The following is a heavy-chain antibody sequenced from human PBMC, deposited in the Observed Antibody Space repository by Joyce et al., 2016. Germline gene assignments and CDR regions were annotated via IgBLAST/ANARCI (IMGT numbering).Heavy chain of an antibody. Sequence: EVQLVESGGDLVKPGDSLRISCAASGFNFRVYSMNWVRQAPGKGLDWGASIDSSSTHIYYSASVKGRFTISRDNAKNLVFLHMSSLTVEDTGVYYWAGQTFDRWGRGTQVTVSS. J-gene: IGHJ5*02. V-gene: IGHV3-21*03. CDR1: GFNFRVYS. CDR2: IDSSSTHI. CDR3: AGQTFDR.